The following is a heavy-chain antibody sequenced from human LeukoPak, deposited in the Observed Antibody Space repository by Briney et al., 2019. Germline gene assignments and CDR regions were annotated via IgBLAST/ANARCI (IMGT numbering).Heavy chain of an antibody. CDR1: GGSISSYY. Sequence: SETLSLTCTVSGGSISSYYWSWIRQPPGKGLEWIGYIYYSGSTNYNPSLKSRVTISVDTSKNQFSLKLSSVTAADTAVYYCAREKIYYDSSGYNNWFDPWGQGTLVTVSS. D-gene: IGHD3-22*01. CDR3: AREKIYYDSSGYNNWFDP. J-gene: IGHJ5*02. V-gene: IGHV4-59*01. CDR2: IYYSGST.